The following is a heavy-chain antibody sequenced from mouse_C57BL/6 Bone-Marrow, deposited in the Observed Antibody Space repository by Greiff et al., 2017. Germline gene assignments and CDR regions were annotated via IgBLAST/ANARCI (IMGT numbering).Heavy chain of an antibody. CDR3: GRGGEVARFAY. CDR2: IYPGDGGT. D-gene: IGHD1-1*01. J-gene: IGHJ3*01. V-gene: IGHV1-82*01. Sequence: VQLQQSGPELVKPGASVKISCKASGYAFSSSWMNWVKQRPGKGLEWIGRIYPGDGGTNYNGKFKGKATLTADKSSSTAYMQLSRLTSEDSADYFCGRGGEVARFAYWGQGTLVTVSA. CDR1: GYAFSSSW.